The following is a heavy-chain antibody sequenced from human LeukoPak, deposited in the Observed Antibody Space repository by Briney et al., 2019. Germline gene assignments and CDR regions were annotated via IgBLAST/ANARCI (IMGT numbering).Heavy chain of an antibody. CDR1: GGSFSGYY. CDR3: AAGGYYDSSGYTNREFDY. D-gene: IGHD3-22*01. J-gene: IGHJ4*02. V-gene: IGHV4-34*01. Sequence: SETLSLTCAVYGGSFSGYYWSWIRQAPGKGLEWIGEINHSGSTNYNPSLKSRVTISVDTSKNQFSLKLSSVTAADTAVYYCAAGGYYDSSGYTNREFDYWGQGTLVTVSS. CDR2: INHSGST.